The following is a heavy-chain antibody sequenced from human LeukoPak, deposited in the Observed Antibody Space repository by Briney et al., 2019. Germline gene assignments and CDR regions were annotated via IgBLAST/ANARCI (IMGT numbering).Heavy chain of an antibody. J-gene: IGHJ3*02. V-gene: IGHV1-8*01. CDR2: MNPNSGNT. CDR3: ARGPPRLGFDI. D-gene: IGHD6-25*01. Sequence: ASVEVSCKASGYTFTSYDINWERQATGQGLEWMGWMNPNSGNTGYAQKFQGRVTMTRNTSISTAYMELSSLRSEDTAVYYCARGPPRLGFDIWGQVTMVTVSS. CDR1: GYTFTSYD.